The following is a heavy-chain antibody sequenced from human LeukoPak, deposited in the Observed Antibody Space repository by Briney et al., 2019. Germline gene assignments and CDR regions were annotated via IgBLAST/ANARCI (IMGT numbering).Heavy chain of an antibody. CDR2: ISAGGATI. V-gene: IGHV3-23*01. J-gene: IGHJ6*03. CDR3: AKDSGGTYFYYYYYMDV. CDR1: GFTFSTYA. Sequence: GGSLRLSCAASGFTFSTYAMSWVRQAPGKGLEWVSAISAGGATIYYADSVKGRFTVSRDNSKNTLYLQINSLRAEDTAVYYCAKDSGGTYFYYYYYMDVWGKGPRSPSP. D-gene: IGHD1-26*01.